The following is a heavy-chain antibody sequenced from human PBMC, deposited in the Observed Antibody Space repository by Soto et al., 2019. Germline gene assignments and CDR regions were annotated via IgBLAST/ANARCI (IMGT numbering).Heavy chain of an antibody. CDR3: AGGTGYRWAL. V-gene: IGHV4-4*02. CDR2: IHHGGRT. J-gene: IGHJ6*02. Sequence: QVQLQESDPGLVEPSGTLSLTCDVSDGFITNNPYWWSWVRQPPGKGLEWIGEIHHGGRTNYNPSSRSRATMSWDTAKNQFSLKLNSLAAADGAVYYCAGGTGYRWALWGQGATVIVSS. CDR1: DGFITNNPYW. D-gene: IGHD6-25*01.